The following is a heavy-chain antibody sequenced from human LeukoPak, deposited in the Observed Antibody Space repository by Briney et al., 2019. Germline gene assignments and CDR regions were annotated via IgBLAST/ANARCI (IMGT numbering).Heavy chain of an antibody. D-gene: IGHD3-10*01. CDR1: GGSISSYY. J-gene: IGHJ4*02. CDR3: ARSYYYGSGSYYSN. Sequence: SETLSLTCTVSGGSISSYYWSWIRQPPGKGLEWIGYIYYSGSTNYNPSLKSRVTISVDTSKNQFSLKLSSVTAADTAVYYCARSYYYGSGSYYSNWGQGTLVTVSS. V-gene: IGHV4-59*01. CDR2: IYYSGST.